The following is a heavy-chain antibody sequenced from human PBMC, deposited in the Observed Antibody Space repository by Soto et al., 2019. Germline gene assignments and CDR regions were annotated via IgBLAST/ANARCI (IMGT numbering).Heavy chain of an antibody. V-gene: IGHV2-5*02. J-gene: IGHJ6*02. Sequence: SGPTLVNPTQTLTLTFTFSGFSLSTSEVGVGWIRQPPGKALEWLALIYWDDDKRYSPSLRSRLTISKDTSKNQVVLTMTNMDPVDTATYYCIQSRCGGDCLQSYASHYYYGMDVWGQGTTVTVS. CDR2: IYWDDDK. CDR1: GFSLSTSEVG. D-gene: IGHD2-21*02. CDR3: IQSRCGGDCLQSYASHYYYGMDV.